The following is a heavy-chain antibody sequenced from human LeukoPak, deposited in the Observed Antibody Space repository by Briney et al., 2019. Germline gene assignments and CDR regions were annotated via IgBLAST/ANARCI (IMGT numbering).Heavy chain of an antibody. Sequence: EASVKVSCKASGYTFTGYYMHWVRQAPGQGLEWMGRINPNSGGTNYAQKFQGRVTMTRDTSISTAYMELSRLRSDDTAVYYCARGSGYYFEAFDIWGQGTMVTVSS. CDR3: ARGSGYYFEAFDI. V-gene: IGHV1-2*06. D-gene: IGHD3-22*01. J-gene: IGHJ3*02. CDR2: INPNSGGT. CDR1: GYTFTGYY.